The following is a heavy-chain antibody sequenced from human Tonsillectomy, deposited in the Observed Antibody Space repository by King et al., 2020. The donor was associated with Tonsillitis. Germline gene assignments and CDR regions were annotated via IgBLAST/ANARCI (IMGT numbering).Heavy chain of an antibody. CDR2: IWSDGSNK. D-gene: IGHD1/OR15-1a*01. J-gene: IGHJ4*02. V-gene: IGHV3-33*01. CDR1: GFTFSTYG. Sequence: VQLVESGGGVVQPGRSLRLSCAASGFTFSTYGMHWVRQAPGKGLLWVAVIWSDGSNKYYADSVKGRFTISRDNSKNTLYLQMNSLRAEDTAVYYCARGATGPTYWGQGTLVTVSS. CDR3: ARGATGPTY.